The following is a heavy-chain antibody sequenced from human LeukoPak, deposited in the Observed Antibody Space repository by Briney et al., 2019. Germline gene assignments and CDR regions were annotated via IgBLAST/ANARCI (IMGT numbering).Heavy chain of an antibody. Sequence: GASVKVSCKASGYTFSNYIISWVRQAPGQGLEWTGCISAYNGNTNYAQKLQGRVTMTTDTSTSTAYMELRSLRSDDTAVYYCARDRSSSDYWGQGTLVTVSS. CDR2: ISAYNGNT. D-gene: IGHD3-10*01. CDR1: GYTFSNYI. CDR3: ARDRSSSDY. V-gene: IGHV1-18*04. J-gene: IGHJ4*02.